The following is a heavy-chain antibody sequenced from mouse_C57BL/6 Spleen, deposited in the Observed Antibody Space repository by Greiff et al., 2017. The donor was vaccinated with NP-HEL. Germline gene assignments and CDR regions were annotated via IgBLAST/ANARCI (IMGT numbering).Heavy chain of an antibody. Sequence: QVQLQQPGAELVKPGASVKLSCKASGYTFTSYWMHWVKQRPGRGLEWIGRIDPTSGSTKYNEKFKSKATMTVDKPSSTAYMQLSSLTSEDSAVYYYARDGYYPLGYWGQGTTLTVSS. D-gene: IGHD2-3*01. CDR2: IDPTSGST. CDR3: ARDGYYPLGY. J-gene: IGHJ2*01. V-gene: IGHV1-72*01. CDR1: GYTFTSYW.